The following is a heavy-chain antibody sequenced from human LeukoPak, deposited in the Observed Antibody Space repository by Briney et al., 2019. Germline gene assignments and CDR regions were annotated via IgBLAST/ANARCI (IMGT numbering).Heavy chain of an antibody. D-gene: IGHD2-15*01. J-gene: IGHJ4*02. CDR2: IDSDGSNT. CDR1: GFTFSSYW. CDR3: ARESGGGGQGFDY. Sequence: GGSLRLSCAASGFTFSSYWMHWVRQTPGKGLVWVSRIDSDGSNTRYADSVKGRFTISRDNAKNTLYLQMNSLRVEDTAVYYCARESGGGGQGFDYWGQGTLVTIPS. V-gene: IGHV3-74*01.